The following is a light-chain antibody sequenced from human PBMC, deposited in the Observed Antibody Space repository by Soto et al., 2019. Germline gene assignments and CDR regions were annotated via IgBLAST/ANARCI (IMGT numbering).Light chain of an antibody. V-gene: IGLV2-14*01. CDR2: EVS. CDR1: SSDVGGYKY. J-gene: IGLJ2*01. Sequence: SALTQPASVSGSPGQSITISCTGTSSDVGGYKYVSWYQQHPDKAPKLIIFEVSNRPSGISSRFSGSKSGNTASLTISGLQAEDEDDYYCASYTSSSTSVIFGRGTKLTVL. CDR3: ASYTSSSTSVI.